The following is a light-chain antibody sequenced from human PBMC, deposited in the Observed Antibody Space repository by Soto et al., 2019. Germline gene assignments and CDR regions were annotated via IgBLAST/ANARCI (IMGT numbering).Light chain of an antibody. Sequence: DIQMTQSPSTLSASVGDRVTITCRASQSISDWLAWYQQKPGKAPKLLIYKASGLESGVPSRFSGSGSGTEFTLTITRLQPDDFVTYYFQQYNTYPITFGEGTRLEIK. V-gene: IGKV1-5*03. CDR1: QSISDW. CDR3: QQYNTYPIT. J-gene: IGKJ5*01. CDR2: KAS.